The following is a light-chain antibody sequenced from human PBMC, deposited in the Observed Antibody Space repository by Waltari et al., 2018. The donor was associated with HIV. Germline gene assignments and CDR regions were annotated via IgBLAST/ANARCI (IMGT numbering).Light chain of an antibody. CDR2: DNT. Sequence: SVLTQPPSVSAASGQKVPISCSGSRSNIGNNFVSWYQQLPGRAPKLLIYDNTKRPSGNPDRFSGSKSGTAATLAITGLQTGDEADYYCGTWDGSLNVWVFGGGTKVTV. CDR3: GTWDGSLNVWV. CDR1: RSNIGNNF. V-gene: IGLV1-51*01. J-gene: IGLJ3*02.